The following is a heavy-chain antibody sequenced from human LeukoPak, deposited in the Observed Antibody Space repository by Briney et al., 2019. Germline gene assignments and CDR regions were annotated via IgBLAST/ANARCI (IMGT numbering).Heavy chain of an antibody. Sequence: SETLSLTCTVSGGSISSYYWSWIRQPPGKGLEWIGYIYYSGSTNYNPSLKSRVTISVDTSKNQFSLKLSSVTAADTAVYYCARDKLRFDFGYWGQGTLVTVSS. CDR2: IYYSGST. CDR1: GGSISSYY. J-gene: IGHJ4*02. CDR3: ARDKLRFDFGY. D-gene: IGHD3-16*01. V-gene: IGHV4-59*12.